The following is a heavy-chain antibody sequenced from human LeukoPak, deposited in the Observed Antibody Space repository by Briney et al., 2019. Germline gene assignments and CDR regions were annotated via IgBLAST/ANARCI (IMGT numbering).Heavy chain of an antibody. CDR2: IYTSGST. J-gene: IGHJ4*02. Sequence: SETLSLTCTVSGGSISSSSYYWSWIRQPAGKGLEWIGRIYTSGSTNYNPSLKSRVTMSVDTSKNQFSLKLSSVTAADTAVYYCARDPPPGDGYNIWGQGTLVTVSS. CDR3: ARDPPPGDGYNI. V-gene: IGHV4-61*02. CDR1: GGSISSSSYY. D-gene: IGHD5-24*01.